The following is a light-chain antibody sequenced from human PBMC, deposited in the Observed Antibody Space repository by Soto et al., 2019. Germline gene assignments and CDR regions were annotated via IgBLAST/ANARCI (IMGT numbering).Light chain of an antibody. Sequence: EIVLMQSPGTLSLSPGERATLSCRASQSVSSSYLAWYQQKPGQAPRLLIYGASSRATDIPDRFSGSGSGTDFTLTISRLEPEDFAVYYCQQYGSSPPWTFGQGTKVEIK. CDR2: GAS. J-gene: IGKJ1*01. V-gene: IGKV3-20*01. CDR3: QQYGSSPPWT. CDR1: QSVSSSY.